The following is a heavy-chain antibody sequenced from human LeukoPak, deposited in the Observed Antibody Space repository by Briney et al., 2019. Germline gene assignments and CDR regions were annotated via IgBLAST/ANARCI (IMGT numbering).Heavy chain of an antibody. D-gene: IGHD5-18*01. J-gene: IGHJ4*02. CDR3: ARGNTAMVAYYFDY. CDR1: GGSISSYY. V-gene: IGHV4-59*01. CDR2: IYYSGST. Sequence: SETLSLTCTVSGGSISSYYWSWIRQPPGTGLEWIGYIYYSGSTNYNPSLKSRVTISVDTSKNQFSLKLSSVTAADTAVYYCARGNTAMVAYYFDYWGQGTLVTASS.